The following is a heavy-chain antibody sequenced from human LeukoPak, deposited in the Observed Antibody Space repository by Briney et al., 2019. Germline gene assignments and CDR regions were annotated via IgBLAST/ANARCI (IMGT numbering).Heavy chain of an antibody. J-gene: IGHJ4*02. Sequence: SETLSLTCTVSGGSVSTYHWSWIRQSAGKGLEWLGHISSSGSTTYNPSLKSRVTMSVDTSKNQFSLRLSSVAAADTAVYYCAREATIVGATIIWGQGNPGHRLL. CDR1: GGSVSTYH. CDR3: AREATIVGATII. V-gene: IGHV4-4*07. CDR2: ISSSGST. D-gene: IGHD1-26*01.